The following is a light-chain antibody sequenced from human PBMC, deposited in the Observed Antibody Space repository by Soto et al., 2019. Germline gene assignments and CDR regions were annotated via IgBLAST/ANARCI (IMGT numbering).Light chain of an antibody. CDR1: QSVKSY. Sequence: EIVLTQSPATLSLSPGERATLSCRASQSVKSYLAWYQQKPGQAPRLLIYDVSNRATGTPARFSGSGSGTDFTLTISSLEPEDFAVYYCQQQNNWPRTFGQGTKVEIK. V-gene: IGKV3-11*01. J-gene: IGKJ1*01. CDR2: DVS. CDR3: QQQNNWPRT.